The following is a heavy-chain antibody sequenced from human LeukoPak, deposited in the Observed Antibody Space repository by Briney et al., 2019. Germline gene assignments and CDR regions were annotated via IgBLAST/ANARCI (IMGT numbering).Heavy chain of an antibody. Sequence: SETLSLTCTVSGGSISSYYWSWIRQPPGKGLEWIGYIYYSGSTNYNPSLKSRVTISVDTSKNQSSLRLSSVTAADTAVYYCARAEWELPDYYYYMDVWGKGTTVTVSS. J-gene: IGHJ6*03. CDR3: ARAEWELPDYYYYMDV. CDR2: IYYSGST. V-gene: IGHV4-59*13. CDR1: GGSISSYY. D-gene: IGHD1-26*01.